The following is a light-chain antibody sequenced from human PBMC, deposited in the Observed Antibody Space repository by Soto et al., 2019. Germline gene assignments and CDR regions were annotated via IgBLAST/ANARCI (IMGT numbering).Light chain of an antibody. Sequence: DIVMTQSPDSLAVSLGERATINCKSSQKVLYSSTNKTQLAWYQQKPGQPPKLLIYWASTRESGVPDRFSGSGSGTDFILTISSLQAEDVAVYYCQQYYSPPLTFGGGTKVEIK. CDR1: QKVLYSSTNKTQ. V-gene: IGKV4-1*01. CDR2: WAS. J-gene: IGKJ4*01. CDR3: QQYYSPPLT.